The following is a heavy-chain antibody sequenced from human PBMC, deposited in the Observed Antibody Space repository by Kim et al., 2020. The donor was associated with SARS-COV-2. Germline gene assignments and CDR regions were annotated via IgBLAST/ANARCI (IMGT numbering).Heavy chain of an antibody. D-gene: IGHD3-10*01. J-gene: IGHJ4*02. CDR3: ARNSAGFGHYYGSGSYDY. V-gene: IGHV1-18*04. CDR2: ISAYNGNT. CDR1: GYTFTSYG. Sequence: ASVKVSCKASGYTFTSYGISWVRQAPGQGLEWMGWISAYNGNTNYAQKLQGRVTMTTDTSTSTAYMELRSLRSDDTAVYYCARNSAGFGHYYGSGSYDYWGQGTLVTVSS.